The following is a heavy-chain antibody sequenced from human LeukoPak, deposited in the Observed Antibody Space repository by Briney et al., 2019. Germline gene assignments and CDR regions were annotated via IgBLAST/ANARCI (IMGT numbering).Heavy chain of an antibody. CDR2: IYYSGST. D-gene: IGHD7-27*01. Sequence: SETLSLTCAVYGGSFSGYYWSWIRQPPGKGLEWIGSIYYSGSTYYNPSLKSRVTISVDTSKNQFSLKLSSVTAADTAVYYCARLGAWFDPWGQGTLVTVSS. V-gene: IGHV4-34*01. J-gene: IGHJ5*02. CDR3: ARLGAWFDP. CDR1: GGSFSGYY.